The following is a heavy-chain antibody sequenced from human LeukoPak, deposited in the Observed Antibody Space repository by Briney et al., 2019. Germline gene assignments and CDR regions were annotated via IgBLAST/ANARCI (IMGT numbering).Heavy chain of an antibody. D-gene: IGHD2-2*01. CDR1: GFTVSSNY. V-gene: IGHV3-66*02. CDR3: ASGRGYCSSTSCPNAFDI. Sequence: GGSLRLSCAASGFTVSSNYMSWVRQAPGKGLEWVSVIYGGGSTYYADSVKGRFTISRDNSKNTLYLQMNSLRAEDTDVYYCASGRGYCSSTSCPNAFDIWGQGTMVTVSS. J-gene: IGHJ3*02. CDR2: IYGGGST.